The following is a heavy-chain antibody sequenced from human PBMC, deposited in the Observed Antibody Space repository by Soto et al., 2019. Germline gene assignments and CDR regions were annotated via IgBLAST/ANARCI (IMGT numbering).Heavy chain of an antibody. CDR3: ARGGYYDSSGSDAFDI. Sequence: ASVKVSCKASGYTFTSYGISWVRQAPGQGREWMGWIIAYNGNTNYAQKLQGRVTMTTDTSTSTSDMEVRSLRSDDTAVYYCARGGYYDSSGSDAFDIWGQGTMVTVSS. CDR2: IIAYNGNT. V-gene: IGHV1-18*04. J-gene: IGHJ3*02. D-gene: IGHD3-22*01. CDR1: GYTFTSYG.